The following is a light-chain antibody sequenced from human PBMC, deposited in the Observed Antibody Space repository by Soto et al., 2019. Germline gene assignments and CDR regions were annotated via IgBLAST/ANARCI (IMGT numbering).Light chain of an antibody. J-gene: IGKJ1*01. CDR2: DTS. Sequence: VVMRQSPATLSVSPGEGATLSCRASQGIGDTLAWYQHKPGQTPRLLIYDTSTRATGIPDRFSGSGSGTDFTLTISRLEPEDFAVYYCQQHGSSPQTFGQGTKVDIK. CDR3: QQHGSSPQT. CDR1: QGIGDT. V-gene: IGKV3-20*01.